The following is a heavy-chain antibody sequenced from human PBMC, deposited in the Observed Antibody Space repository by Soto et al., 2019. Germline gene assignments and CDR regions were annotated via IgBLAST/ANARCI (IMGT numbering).Heavy chain of an antibody. Sequence: RASVKVSCKASGYTFTSYSMHWVRQAPGQRLEWMGWFNAGSGNTKYSQKFQGRVTITRDTSATTAYMELSSLRYEDTAVYYCARESTRTTAPDYWGQGTLVTVSS. CDR3: ARESTRTTAPDY. CDR1: GYTFTSYS. D-gene: IGHD4-17*01. CDR2: FNAGSGNT. V-gene: IGHV1-3*01. J-gene: IGHJ4*02.